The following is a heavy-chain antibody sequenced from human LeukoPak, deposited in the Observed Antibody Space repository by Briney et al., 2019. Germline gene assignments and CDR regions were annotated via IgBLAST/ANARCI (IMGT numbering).Heavy chain of an antibody. V-gene: IGHV4-38-2*02. CDR2: SYHSGGT. CDR3: ARYYGDYAGG. Sequence: PSETLSLTCTVSGYSIRSGYYWAWIRQPPGKGLEWIGSSYHSGGTDYNPSLKSRITISVDTSKNQFSLQLNSLTAADTALYYCARYYGDYAGGWGQGTLVTVSS. D-gene: IGHD4-17*01. J-gene: IGHJ4*02. CDR1: GYSIRSGYY.